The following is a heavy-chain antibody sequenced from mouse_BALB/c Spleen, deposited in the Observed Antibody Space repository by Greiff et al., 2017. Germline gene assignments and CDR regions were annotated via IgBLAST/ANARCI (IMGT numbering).Heavy chain of an antibody. J-gene: IGHJ4*01. D-gene: IGHD4-1*01. CDR2: INPGSGGT. CDR1: GYAFTNYL. V-gene: IGHV1-54*01. CDR3: ARDWDGAMDY. Sequence: QVQLQQPGAELVRPGTSVKVSCKASGYAFTNYLIEWVKQRPGQGLEWIGVINPGSGGTNYNEKFKGKATLTADKSSSTAYMQLSSLTSDDSAVYFCARDWDGAMDYWGQGTSVTVSS.